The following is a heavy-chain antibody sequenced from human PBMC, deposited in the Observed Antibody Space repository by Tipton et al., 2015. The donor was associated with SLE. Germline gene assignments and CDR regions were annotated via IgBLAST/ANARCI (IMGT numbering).Heavy chain of an antibody. CDR1: GGSFSGYY. CDR2: INHSGST. D-gene: IGHD2-2*01. Sequence: GLVKPSETLSLTCAVYGGSFSGYYWSWIRQPPGKGLEWIGEINHSGSTNYNPSLKSRVTISVDTSKNQFSLKLSSVTAADTAVYYCARGGGGIVVVPAALGYMDVWGKGTSVTVSS. J-gene: IGHJ6*03. V-gene: IGHV4-34*01. CDR3: ARGGGGIVVVPAALGYMDV.